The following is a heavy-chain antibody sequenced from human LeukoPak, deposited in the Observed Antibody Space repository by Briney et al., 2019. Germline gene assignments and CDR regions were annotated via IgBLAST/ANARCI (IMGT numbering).Heavy chain of an antibody. V-gene: IGHV3-30*01. CDR1: GFTFSSYA. D-gene: IGHD3-3*01. Sequence: GGSLRLSCAASGFTFSSYAMHWVRQAPGKGLEWVAVISYDGSNKYYADSVKGRFTISRDNSKNTLYLQMNSLRAEDTAVYYCARADHDFWSGYYRETNWFDPWGQGTLVTVSS. CDR2: ISYDGSNK. CDR3: ARADHDFWSGYYRETNWFDP. J-gene: IGHJ5*02.